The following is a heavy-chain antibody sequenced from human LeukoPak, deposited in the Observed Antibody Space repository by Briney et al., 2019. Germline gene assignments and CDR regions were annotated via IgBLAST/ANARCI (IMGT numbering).Heavy chain of an antibody. CDR2: ISRSSPYI. CDR1: GFTFSNYN. CDR3: AKDYYDSSGYYYFDY. V-gene: IGHV3-21*01. J-gene: IGHJ4*02. D-gene: IGHD3-22*01. Sequence: GGSLRLSCAASGFTFSNYNMNWVRQAPGKGLEWVSSISRSSPYIYHADSVKGRFTISRDNAKNSLYLQMNSLRAEDAAVYYCAKDYYDSSGYYYFDYWGQGTLVTVSS.